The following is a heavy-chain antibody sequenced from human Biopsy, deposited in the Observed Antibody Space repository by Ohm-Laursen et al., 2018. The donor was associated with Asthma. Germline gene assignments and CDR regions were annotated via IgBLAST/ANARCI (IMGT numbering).Heavy chain of an antibody. J-gene: IGHJ5*02. Sequence: TLSLTCTVSGGSINIGDYYWSWIRQHPVKGLEWIAYIYSSGDTYYSPSLKSRVSISLDTSKNQFSLRLTSVTAADTAVYYCARDRAMISETWGQGTLVTVSS. CDR3: ARDRAMISET. CDR2: IYSSGDT. CDR1: GGSINIGDYY. V-gene: IGHV4-30-4*08. D-gene: IGHD3-22*01.